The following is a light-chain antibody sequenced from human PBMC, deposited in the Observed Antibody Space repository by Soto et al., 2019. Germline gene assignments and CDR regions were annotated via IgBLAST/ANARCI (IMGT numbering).Light chain of an antibody. Sequence: QSALTQPPSASGSPGQSVTISCTGTSSDVGGYKYVSWYQQHPGKAPKVMIYEVSKRPSGVPDCFSGSKSGNTASLTVSGLQAEDEADYYCSSYAGSDLYVFGSGTKVTVL. J-gene: IGLJ1*01. CDR3: SSYAGSDLYV. CDR1: SSDVGGYKY. V-gene: IGLV2-8*01. CDR2: EVS.